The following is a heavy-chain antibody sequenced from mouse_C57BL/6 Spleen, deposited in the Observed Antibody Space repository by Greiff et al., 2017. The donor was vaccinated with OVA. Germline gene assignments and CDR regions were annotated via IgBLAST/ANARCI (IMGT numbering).Heavy chain of an antibody. Sequence: VQLQQSGAELVRPGASVKLSCKASGYTFTDYEMHWVKQTPVHGLEWIGAIDPETGGTAYNQKFKGKAIITADTSTSTAYMELRSLTSEDSAVYYCTWFAYWGQGTLVTVSA. V-gene: IGHV1-15*01. CDR2: IDPETGGT. CDR3: TWFAY. CDR1: GYTFTDYE. J-gene: IGHJ3*01.